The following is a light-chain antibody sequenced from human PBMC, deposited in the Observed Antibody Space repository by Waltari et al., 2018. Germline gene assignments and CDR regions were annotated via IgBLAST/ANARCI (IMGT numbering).Light chain of an antibody. CDR1: RSNIGSNA. Sequence: QSVLTQPPSASGTPGQRVTISCSGSRSNIGSNAVNWYQQVPGTAPKLLIYTTDQRPTLVPARFAGSTAGTSASLAISGLQSEDEAGYYCAAWDDSLCDFVFGTGTKVT. CDR2: TTD. J-gene: IGLJ1*01. V-gene: IGLV1-44*01. CDR3: AAWDDSLCDFV.